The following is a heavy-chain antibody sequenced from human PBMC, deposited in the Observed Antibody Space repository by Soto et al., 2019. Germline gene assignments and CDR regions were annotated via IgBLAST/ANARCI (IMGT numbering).Heavy chain of an antibody. J-gene: IGHJ4*02. CDR1: GYTFNFYG. CDR3: ARIGVSSGHESPAFDS. V-gene: IGHV1-18*01. Sequence: QVQLVQSGAEVKKPGASVKVSCKASGYTFNFYGITWVRQAPGQGLEWMGWISGFNGNTNYAADLQGRVTMTTDTSTSTHYTEPRGLRSDAKAVYYCARIGVSSGHESPAFDSWGQGTLVTVSS. CDR2: ISGFNGNT.